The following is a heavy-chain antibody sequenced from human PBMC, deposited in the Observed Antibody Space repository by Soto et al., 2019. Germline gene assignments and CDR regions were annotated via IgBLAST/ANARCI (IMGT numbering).Heavy chain of an antibody. CDR3: TRPYYSNGRGYHYN. Sequence: GASVKVSCKASGYTFTSYAIHWVRQTPGLRLEWMGWINTVNGNTKYSQTFQGRVTFTRDTSASTAYMELRSLRSEDTAVYYCTRPYYSNGRGYHYNWGQGTLVTVSS. D-gene: IGHD3-22*01. V-gene: IGHV1-3*04. CDR2: INTVNGNT. J-gene: IGHJ4*02. CDR1: GYTFTSYA.